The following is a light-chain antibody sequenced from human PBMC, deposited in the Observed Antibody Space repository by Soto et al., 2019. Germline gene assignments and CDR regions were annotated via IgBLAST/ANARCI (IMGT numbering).Light chain of an antibody. Sequence: DIQMTQSPSSLSASVGDRVTISCRASQSITTYLNWYQQKPEKAPKLLIYSASSLQSGVPSRFSGSGSGTDFTLTISSLQPADFATYYCQQSYSSPATFGGGTKVEIK. CDR1: QSITTY. CDR2: SAS. J-gene: IGKJ4*01. V-gene: IGKV1-39*01. CDR3: QQSYSSPAT.